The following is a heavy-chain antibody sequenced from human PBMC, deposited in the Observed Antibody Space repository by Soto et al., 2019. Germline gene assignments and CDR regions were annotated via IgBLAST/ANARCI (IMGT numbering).Heavy chain of an antibody. D-gene: IGHD3-3*01. CDR1: GFTFDDYA. J-gene: IGHJ4*02. CDR2: ISWNSGSI. V-gene: IGHV3-9*01. Sequence: GGSLRLSCAASGFTFDDYAMHWVRQAPGKGLEWVSGISWNSGSIGYADSVKGRFTISRDNAKNSLYLQMNSLRAEDTALYYCAKDIALRNIEWLLSIDYWGQGTLVTVSS. CDR3: AKDIALRNIEWLLSIDY.